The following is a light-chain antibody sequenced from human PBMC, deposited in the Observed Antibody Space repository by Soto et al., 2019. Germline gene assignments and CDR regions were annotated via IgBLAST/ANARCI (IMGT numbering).Light chain of an antibody. V-gene: IGLV2-8*01. CDR1: SSDVGGYNY. J-gene: IGLJ2*01. CDR3: SSFAGGGNPVL. CDR2: EVT. Sequence: QSVLTQPPSASGSLGQSVTISCTGTSSDVGGYNYVSWHQQHPGKAPKVMIYEVTKRPPGVPDRFSGFKSVTTASLTVSGLQAEDDADYYCSSFAGGGNPVLLGGGTKVTVL.